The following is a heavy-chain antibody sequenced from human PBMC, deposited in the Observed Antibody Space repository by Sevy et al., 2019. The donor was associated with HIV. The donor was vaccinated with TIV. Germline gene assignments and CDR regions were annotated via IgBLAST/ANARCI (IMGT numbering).Heavy chain of an antibody. V-gene: IGHV3-21*01. Sequence: GGSLRLSCAASGFTFSSYNMNWVRQAPGKGLEWVSSISSSSNYINYADSVKGGFTVSRENAKKSLYLEMNTLRAEDTAVYYCARVVAYCSGGTCFPGYYYGMDVWGQGTTVTVSS. CDR3: ARVVAYCSGGTCFPGYYYGMDV. CDR1: GFTFSSYN. CDR2: ISSSSNYI. J-gene: IGHJ6*02. D-gene: IGHD2-15*01.